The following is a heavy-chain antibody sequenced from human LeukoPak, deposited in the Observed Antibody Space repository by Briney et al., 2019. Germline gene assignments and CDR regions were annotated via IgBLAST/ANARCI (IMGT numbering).Heavy chain of an antibody. D-gene: IGHD5-18*01. J-gene: IGHJ4*02. CDR2: INHSGST. V-gene: IGHV4-34*01. CDR1: GGSFSGYY. CDR3: ARGLWIQGNFDY. Sequence: PSETLSLTCAVYGGSFSGYYWSWIRQPPGKGLEWIGEINHSGSTNYNPSLKSRVTISVDTPKNQFSLKLSSVTAADTAVYYCARGLWIQGNFDYWGQGTLVTVSS.